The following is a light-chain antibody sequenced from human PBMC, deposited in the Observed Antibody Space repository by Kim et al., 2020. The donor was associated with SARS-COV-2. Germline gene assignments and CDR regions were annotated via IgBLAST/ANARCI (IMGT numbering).Light chain of an antibody. Sequence: LAPGERATLACRASQSVSRYLGWYQQKPGQAPRLLIYDASNRATGTPARFSGSGSGTDFTLTISNLEPEDFAVYYCQQRSDWRLTFGGGTKVEI. J-gene: IGKJ4*01. CDR2: DAS. CDR1: QSVSRY. V-gene: IGKV3-11*01. CDR3: QQRSDWRLT.